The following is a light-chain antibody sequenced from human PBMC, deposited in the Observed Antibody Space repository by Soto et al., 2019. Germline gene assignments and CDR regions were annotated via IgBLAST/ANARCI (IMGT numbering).Light chain of an antibody. V-gene: IGKV1-5*01. CDR1: QRISTF. J-gene: IGKJ4*01. CDR3: QQYNSHS. CDR2: SAS. Sequence: DIQMTQSPSSLSAFVGDSVTITCHASQRISTFLNWYHQKPGKAPKLLIYSASYLQSGVPSRFSGSGSGTDFTLTISSLQSDDFATYYCQQYNSHSFGGGTKVQIK.